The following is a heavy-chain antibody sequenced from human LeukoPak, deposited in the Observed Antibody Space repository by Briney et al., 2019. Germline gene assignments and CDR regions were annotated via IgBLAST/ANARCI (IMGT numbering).Heavy chain of an antibody. Sequence: ASVKVSCKASGYTFTSYGISWVRQAPGQGLEWMGWISAYNGNTNYAQKLQGRVTMTRDTSTSTVYMELSSLRSEDTAVYYCARSVGQQQLALLLGYWGQGTLVTVSS. J-gene: IGHJ4*02. CDR3: ARSVGQQQLALLLGY. V-gene: IGHV1-18*01. D-gene: IGHD6-13*01. CDR1: GYTFTSYG. CDR2: ISAYNGNT.